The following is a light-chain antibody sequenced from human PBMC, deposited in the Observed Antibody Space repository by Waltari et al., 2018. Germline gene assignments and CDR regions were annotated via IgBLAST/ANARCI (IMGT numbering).Light chain of an antibody. V-gene: IGLV2-8*01. J-gene: IGLJ2*01. CDR3: SSFAGRWI. CDR1: GSDFRDYDF. Sequence: QSALTQPPSASGSPGQSVTISCTGSGSDFRDYDFVSWYQQHPGKAPKGILYEVSKRSSGVPDRFSGSKSGNTASLTVSGLQAEDEADYYCSSFAGRWIFGGGTKLTVL. CDR2: EVS.